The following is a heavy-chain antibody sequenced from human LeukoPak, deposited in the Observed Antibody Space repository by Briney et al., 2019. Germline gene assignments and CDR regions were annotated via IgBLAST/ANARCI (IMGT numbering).Heavy chain of an antibody. CDR2: IYYSGST. CDR1: GGSISSYY. V-gene: IGHV4-59*12. J-gene: IGHJ4*02. D-gene: IGHD2-15*01. CDR3: ARGCSGGSCYFSSFDY. Sequence: SETLSLTCTVSGGSISSYYWSWIRQPPGKGLEWIGYIYYSGSTNYNPSLKSRVTISVDTPKNQFSLKLSSVTAADTAVYYCARGCSGGSCYFSSFDYWGQGTLVTVSS.